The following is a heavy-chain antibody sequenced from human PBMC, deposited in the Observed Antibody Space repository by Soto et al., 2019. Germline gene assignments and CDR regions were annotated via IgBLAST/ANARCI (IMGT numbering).Heavy chain of an antibody. Sequence: PGGSLRLSCAASGFTFSSYAMSWVRQAPGKGLEWVSAISGSGGSTYYADSVKGRFTISRDNSKNTLYLQMSSLRAEDTAVYYCAKGGYCSSTSCYSNWFDPWGQGTLVTVSS. V-gene: IGHV3-23*01. CDR1: GFTFSSYA. CDR2: ISGSGGST. CDR3: AKGGYCSSTSCYSNWFDP. J-gene: IGHJ5*02. D-gene: IGHD2-2*01.